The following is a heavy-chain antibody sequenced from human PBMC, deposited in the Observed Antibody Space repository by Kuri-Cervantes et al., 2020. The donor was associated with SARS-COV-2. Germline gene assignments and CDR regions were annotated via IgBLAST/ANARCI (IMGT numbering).Heavy chain of an antibody. Sequence: SVKVSCKASGYTFTGYYMHWVRQAPGQGLEWMGRIIPIFGTANYAQKFQGRVTITADESTSTAYMELRSLRSDDTAVYYCARDFGGPGYLPAVGFDYWGQGTPVTVSS. CDR2: IIPIFGTA. CDR1: GYTFTGYY. CDR3: ARDFGGPGYLPAVGFDY. D-gene: IGHD6-19*01. V-gene: IGHV1-69*13. J-gene: IGHJ4*02.